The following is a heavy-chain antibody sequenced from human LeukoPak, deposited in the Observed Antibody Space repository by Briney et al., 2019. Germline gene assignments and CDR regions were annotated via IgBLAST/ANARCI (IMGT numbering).Heavy chain of an antibody. J-gene: IGHJ4*02. Sequence: SETLSLTCTVSGGSINSYYWSWIRQPPGKGLEWIAYIYYSGSTSYNPSLKSRVTISVDTSKNQFSLKLTAVTAADTAVYYCARETPGAGHFDYWGQGSLVTVSS. V-gene: IGHV4-59*01. CDR1: GGSINSYY. CDR3: ARETPGAGHFDY. D-gene: IGHD7-27*01. CDR2: IYYSGST.